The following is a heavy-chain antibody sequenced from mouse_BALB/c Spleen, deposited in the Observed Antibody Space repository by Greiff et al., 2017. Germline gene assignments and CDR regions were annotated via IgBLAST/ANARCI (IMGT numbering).Heavy chain of an antibody. CDR1: GFNIKDYY. D-gene: IGHD1-2*01. V-gene: IGHV14-4*02. Sequence: EVQLQESGAELVRSGASVKLSCTASGFNIKDYYMHWVKQRPEQGLEWIGWIDPENGDTEYAPKFQGKATMTADTSSNTAYLQLSSLTSEDTAVYYCNRITTARDYWGQGTTLTVSS. J-gene: IGHJ2*01. CDR3: NRITTARDY. CDR2: IDPENGDT.